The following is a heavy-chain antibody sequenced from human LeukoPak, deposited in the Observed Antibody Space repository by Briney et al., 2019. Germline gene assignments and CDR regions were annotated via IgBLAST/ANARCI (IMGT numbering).Heavy chain of an antibody. V-gene: IGHV4-59*01. J-gene: IGHJ5*02. CDR1: GGSISSYY. CDR3: ARSSGYYDSFWFDP. Sequence: SETLPLTCTVSGGSISSYYWSWIRQPPGKGLEWIGYIYYSGSTNYNPSLKSRVTISVDTSKNQFSLKLSSVTAADTAVYYCARSSGYYDSFWFDPWGQGTLVTVSS. D-gene: IGHD3-22*01. CDR2: IYYSGST.